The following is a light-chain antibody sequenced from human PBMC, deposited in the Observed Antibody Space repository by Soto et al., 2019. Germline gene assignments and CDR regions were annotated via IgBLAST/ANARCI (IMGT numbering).Light chain of an antibody. Sequence: EVVMTQSPATLSVSPGERATLSCRASQSVTTNLAWFQQKPGQAPRLLIYSASTSATGIPARFSGSGSGTEFTLTISSLQSEDFAVYYCQQYNNWPPYTFGQGTKLESK. J-gene: IGKJ2*01. CDR2: SAS. CDR1: QSVTTN. CDR3: QQYNNWPPYT. V-gene: IGKV3-15*01.